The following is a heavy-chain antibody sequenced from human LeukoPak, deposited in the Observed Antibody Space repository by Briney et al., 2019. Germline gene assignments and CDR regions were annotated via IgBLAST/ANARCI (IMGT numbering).Heavy chain of an antibody. D-gene: IGHD5-12*01. V-gene: IGHV3-48*04. Sequence: GGSLRLSCAASRFTFSIFAMNWVRQAPGKGLEWLSYISSSSSTIYYADSVKGRFTISRDNAKNSLFLQMSSLRAEDTAVYYCARGDIASYYYSLEVWGTGTTVIISS. CDR2: ISSSSSTI. J-gene: IGHJ6*03. CDR1: RFTFSIFA. CDR3: ARGDIASYYYSLEV.